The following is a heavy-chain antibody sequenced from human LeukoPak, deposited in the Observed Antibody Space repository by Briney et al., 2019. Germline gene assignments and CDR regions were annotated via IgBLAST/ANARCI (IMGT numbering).Heavy chain of an antibody. Sequence: GGSLRLSCAASGFIFSNYWMHWVRQAPGKGLVWVSRIKTDGSTITYADSVKGRFTISRDNAMNTLYLQMDSLGAEDTAVYYCARVSRWLQLGAFDIWGQGTMVTVSS. D-gene: IGHD5-24*01. J-gene: IGHJ3*02. CDR3: ARVSRWLQLGAFDI. V-gene: IGHV3-74*01. CDR2: IKTDGSTI. CDR1: GFIFSNYW.